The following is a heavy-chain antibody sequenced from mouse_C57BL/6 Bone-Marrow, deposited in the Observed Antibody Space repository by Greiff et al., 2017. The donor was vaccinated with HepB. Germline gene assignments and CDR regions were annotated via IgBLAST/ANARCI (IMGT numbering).Heavy chain of an antibody. V-gene: IGHV1-82*01. CDR1: GYAFSSSW. J-gene: IGHJ3*01. CDR2: IYPGDGDT. Sequence: QVQLKQSGPELVKPGASVKISCKASGYAFSSSWMNWVKQRPGEGLEWIGRIYPGDGDTNYNGKFKGKATLTADKSSSTAYMQLSSLTSEDSAVYFCARGGLYDYDKAYWGQGTLVTVSA. D-gene: IGHD2-4*01. CDR3: ARGGLYDYDKAY.